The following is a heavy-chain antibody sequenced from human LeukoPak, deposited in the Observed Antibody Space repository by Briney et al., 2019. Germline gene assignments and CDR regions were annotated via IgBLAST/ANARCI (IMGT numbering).Heavy chain of an antibody. CDR1: GFTFSSYA. CDR2: IWYDGSNK. Sequence: PGRSLRLSCAASGFTFSSYAMHWVRQAPGKGLEWVAVIWYDGSNKYYADSVEGRFTISRDNCQNTLYLQMNSLRAEDTAVYYCAKETGSYHASLDYWGQGTLVTVSS. J-gene: IGHJ4*02. D-gene: IGHD1-26*01. V-gene: IGHV3-33*06. CDR3: AKETGSYHASLDY.